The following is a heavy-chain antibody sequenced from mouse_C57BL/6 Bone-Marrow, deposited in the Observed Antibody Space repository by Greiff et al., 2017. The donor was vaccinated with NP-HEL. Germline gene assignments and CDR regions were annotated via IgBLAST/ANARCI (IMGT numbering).Heavy chain of an antibody. CDR2: ISDGGSYT. CDR1: GFTFSSYA. D-gene: IGHD1-1*01. V-gene: IGHV5-4*01. CDR3: ARDGAVGATNYAMDY. J-gene: IGHJ4*01. Sequence: EVQLVESGGGLVKPGGSLKFSCAASGFTFSSYAMSWVRQTPEKRLEWVATISDGGSYTYYPDNVQGRFTISRDNAKNNLYLQMGHLKSEDTAMYYCARDGAVGATNYAMDYWGQGTSVTVSS.